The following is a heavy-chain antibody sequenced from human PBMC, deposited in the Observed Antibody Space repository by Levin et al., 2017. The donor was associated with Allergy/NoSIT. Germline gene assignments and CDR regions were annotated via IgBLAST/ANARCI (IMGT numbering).Heavy chain of an antibody. V-gene: IGHV4-39*01. CDR2: IYYSGST. Sequence: SQTLSLPCTVSGGSISSSGYYWGWIRQPPGKGLEWIGSIYYSGSTYYNPSLKSRVIISVDTSKNQLSLKLSSVTAADTAVYYCSAATGKLLNMDVWGKGTTVTVSS. CDR1: GGSISSSGYY. D-gene: IGHD6-13*01. J-gene: IGHJ6*03. CDR3: SAATGKLLNMDV.